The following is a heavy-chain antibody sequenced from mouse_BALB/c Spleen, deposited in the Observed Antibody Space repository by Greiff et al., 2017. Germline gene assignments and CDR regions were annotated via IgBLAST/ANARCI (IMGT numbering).Heavy chain of an antibody. CDR1: GYTFTSYT. CDR3: ARPITTARYYYAMDY. Sequence: QVQLQQSAAELARPGASVKMSCKASGYTFTSYTMHWVKQRPGQGLEWIGYINPSSGYTEYNQKFKDKTTLTADKSSSTAYMQLSSLTSEDSAVYYCARPITTARYYYAMDYWGQGTSVTVSS. CDR2: INPSSGYT. J-gene: IGHJ4*01. V-gene: IGHV1-4*02. D-gene: IGHD1-2*01.